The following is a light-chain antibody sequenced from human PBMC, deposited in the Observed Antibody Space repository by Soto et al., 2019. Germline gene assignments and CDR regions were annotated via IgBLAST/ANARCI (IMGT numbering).Light chain of an antibody. CDR1: SSDVGSSNL. CDR2: EVS. Sequence: LTQPASVSGSPGQSITISCTGTSSDVGSSNLVSWYQQHPGKAAKLLIYEVSKRPSGASNRFSGSKSGNTASLTISGLQAEDEADYSCCSYAGSGIWVFGGGTKVTVL. CDR3: CSYAGSGIWV. V-gene: IGLV2-23*02. J-gene: IGLJ3*02.